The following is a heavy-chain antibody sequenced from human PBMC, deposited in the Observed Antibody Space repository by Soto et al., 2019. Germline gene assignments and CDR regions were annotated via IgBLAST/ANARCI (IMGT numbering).Heavy chain of an antibody. CDR2: ISAYNGNT. D-gene: IGHD6-19*01. CDR1: GYAFTSYG. J-gene: IGHJ4*02. Sequence: VASVKVSCKASGYAFTSYGINWVRQAPGQGLEWMGWISAYNGNTNYAQKLQGRVTMTTDTSTSTAYMELRSLRSDDTAVYYCARSRGIAVAGTQNFDYWGQGTLVTVSS. CDR3: ARSRGIAVAGTQNFDY. V-gene: IGHV1-18*01.